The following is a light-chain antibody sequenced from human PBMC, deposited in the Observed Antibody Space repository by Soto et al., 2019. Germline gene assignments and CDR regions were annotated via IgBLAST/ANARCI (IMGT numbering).Light chain of an antibody. V-gene: IGKV1-8*01. CDR1: QGISSY. J-gene: IGKJ2*01. CDR3: QQYYSYPNT. CDR2: AAS. Sequence: AIRMTQSPSSLSASTGDRVTITCRASQGISSYLAWYQQKPGKAPKLLIYAASTLQSGVPSRFSGSGSVTDFTLTISCLQSEDFATYYCQQYYSYPNTFGQGTKLEIK.